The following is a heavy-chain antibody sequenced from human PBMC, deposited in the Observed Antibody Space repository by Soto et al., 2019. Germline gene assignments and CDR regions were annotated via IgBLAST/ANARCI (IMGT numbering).Heavy chain of an antibody. Sequence: QVQLVESGGGVVQPGRSLIVSCAASGHTFSSYGMHWVRQAPGKGLEWVAAISYDGRNKNYADSVEGRFTISRDNSKNTLYLQMNSPRAEDTAVYYCAKDTYYHDSSGYYTFDYWDQGTLVTVSS. CDR1: GHTFSSYG. CDR2: ISYDGRNK. CDR3: AKDTYYHDSSGYYTFDY. J-gene: IGHJ4*02. D-gene: IGHD3-22*01. V-gene: IGHV3-30*18.